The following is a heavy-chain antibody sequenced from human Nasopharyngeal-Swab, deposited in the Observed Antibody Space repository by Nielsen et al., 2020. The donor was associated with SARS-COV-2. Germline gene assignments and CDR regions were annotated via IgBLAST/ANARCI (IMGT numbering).Heavy chain of an antibody. CDR1: GFTFSSYW. Sequence: LSLTCAASGFTFSSYWMSWVRQAPGKGLEWVANIKQDGSEKYYVDSVKGRFTISRDNAKNSLYLQMNSLRAEDTAVYYCARGYSSPDVWGKGTTVTVSS. D-gene: IGHD6-13*01. CDR2: IKQDGSEK. J-gene: IGHJ6*04. CDR3: ARGYSSPDV. V-gene: IGHV3-7*01.